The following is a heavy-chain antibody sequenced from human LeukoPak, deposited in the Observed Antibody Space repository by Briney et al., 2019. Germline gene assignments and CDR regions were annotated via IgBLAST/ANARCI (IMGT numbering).Heavy chain of an antibody. J-gene: IGHJ5*02. V-gene: IGHV1-18*01. CDR2: ISAYNGNT. CDR1: GYTFTNYG. CDR3: ARVEGYYDFWSGYYAPLFRPNSRQNWFDP. D-gene: IGHD3-3*01. Sequence: ASVKVSCKASGYTFTNYGLSWVRQAPGQGLEWMGWISAYNGNTNYAQKFQGRVTMTTDTFTSTAYMELSRLRSDDTAVYYCARVEGYYDFWSGYYAPLFRPNSRQNWFDPWGQGTLVTVSS.